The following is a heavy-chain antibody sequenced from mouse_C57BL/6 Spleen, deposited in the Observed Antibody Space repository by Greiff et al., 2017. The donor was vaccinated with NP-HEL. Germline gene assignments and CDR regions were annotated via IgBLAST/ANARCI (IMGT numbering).Heavy chain of an antibody. D-gene: IGHD4-1*01. V-gene: IGHV5-12*01. CDR2: ISNGGGST. CDR1: GFTFSDYY. CDR3: ARQANWDVDYAMDY. Sequence: EVQGVESGGGLVQPGGSLKLSCAASGFTFSDYYMYWVRQTPEKRLEWVAYISNGGGSTYYPDTVKGRFTISRDNAKNTLYLQMSRLKSEDTAMYYCARQANWDVDYAMDYWGQGTSVTVSS. J-gene: IGHJ4*01.